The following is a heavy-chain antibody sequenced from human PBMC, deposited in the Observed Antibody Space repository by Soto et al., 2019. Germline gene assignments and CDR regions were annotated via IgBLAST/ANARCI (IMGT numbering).Heavy chain of an antibody. V-gene: IGHV6-1*01. D-gene: IGHD1-1*01. Sequence: QTLSRTCALTVDTVYSNSAAWNWIRQSPSRGLEWLGRTYYRSKWYNDYAVSVKSRITINPDTSKNQFSLQLNSVTPEDTAVYYCARGTTGTGRAGVDYWGQGTLVTVSS. CDR1: VDTVYSNSAA. J-gene: IGHJ4*02. CDR2: TYYRSKWYN. CDR3: ARGTTGTGRAGVDY.